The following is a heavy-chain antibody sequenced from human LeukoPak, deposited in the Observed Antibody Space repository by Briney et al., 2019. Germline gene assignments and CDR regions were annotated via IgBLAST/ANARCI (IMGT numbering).Heavy chain of an antibody. Sequence: PSETLSLTCTVSGGSISSSSYYWGWIRQPPGKGLEWIGSIYYSGSTYYNPSLKSRVTISVDTSKNQFSLKLSSVTAADTAVYYCARNGGDGPTYYWGQGTLVTVSS. CDR3: ARNGGDGPTYY. CDR2: IYYSGST. V-gene: IGHV4-39*07. CDR1: GGSISSSSYY. D-gene: IGHD2-21*01. J-gene: IGHJ4*02.